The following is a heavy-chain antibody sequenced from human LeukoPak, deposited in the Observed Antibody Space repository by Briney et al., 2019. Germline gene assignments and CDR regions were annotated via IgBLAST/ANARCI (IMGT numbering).Heavy chain of an antibody. CDR1: GFTFSSYA. CDR3: AKASYNYGPNDN. J-gene: IGHJ4*02. D-gene: IGHD4/OR15-4a*01. Sequence: AGGSLRLSCAASGFTFSSYAMSWVRQAPGKGLEWVSGISAGGGTTHYADSVKGRLTISRDNSKNTLYLQMNSLRAEDTAVYYCAKASYNYGPNDNWGQGTLVTVSS. V-gene: IGHV3-23*01. CDR2: ISAGGGTT.